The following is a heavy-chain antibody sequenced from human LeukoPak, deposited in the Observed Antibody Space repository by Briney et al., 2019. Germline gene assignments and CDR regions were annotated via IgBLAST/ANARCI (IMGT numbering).Heavy chain of an antibody. Sequence: GSLRLSCAASGFTFSSYGMSWVRQPPGKGLEWIGSIYYSGSTYYNPSLKSRVTISVDTSKNQFSLKLSSVTAADTAVYYCARLRVARVALDYWGQGTLVTVSS. J-gene: IGHJ4*02. V-gene: IGHV4-39*01. CDR3: ARLRVARVALDY. CDR1: GFTFSSYG. CDR2: IYYSGST. D-gene: IGHD5-12*01.